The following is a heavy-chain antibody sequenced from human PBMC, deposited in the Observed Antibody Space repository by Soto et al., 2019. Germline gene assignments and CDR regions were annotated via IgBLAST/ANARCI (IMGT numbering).Heavy chain of an antibody. D-gene: IGHD3-3*01. CDR3: ARVNDFWSKFGYYYYGMDV. J-gene: IGHJ6*02. Sequence: VASVKVSCKASGGTFSSYAISWVRQAPGQGLEWMGGIIPIFGTANYAQKFQGRVTITADESTSTAYMELSSLRSEDTAVYYCARVNDFWSKFGYYYYGMDVWGQGTTVTVSS. CDR2: IIPIFGTA. V-gene: IGHV1-69*13. CDR1: GGTFSSYA.